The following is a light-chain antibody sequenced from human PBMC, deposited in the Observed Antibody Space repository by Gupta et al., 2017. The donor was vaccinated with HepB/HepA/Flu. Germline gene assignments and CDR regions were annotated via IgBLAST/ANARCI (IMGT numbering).Light chain of an antibody. V-gene: IGKV6-21*01. CDR3: HQRSYTSWT. CDR2: YAS. J-gene: IGKJ1*01. CDR1: QNIDTS. Sequence: EIVLTQSPDFQSVTPKEKVTITCRASQNIDTSLYWYQQKPNQSPKLLIKYASQSFSGVPPRFSGSGSGTEFTLTINSLEADDAATYYCHQRSYTSWTFGQGTKVEIK.